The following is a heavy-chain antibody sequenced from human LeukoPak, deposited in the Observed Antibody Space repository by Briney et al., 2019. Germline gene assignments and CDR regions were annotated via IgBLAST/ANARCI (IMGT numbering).Heavy chain of an antibody. CDR1: GGSFRGYY. Sequence: AWTLSLTCAVYGGSFRGYYWSWVRQPPAKGLEWFGEIDHSGSTNYNAALRSRVTITSGTSTNHFSLKLSSVTAADKVVFYCAGVNTRVRGVTHYFYGMDFWGKGTTVTVSS. J-gene: IGHJ6*04. D-gene: IGHD3-10*01. CDR2: IDHSGST. V-gene: IGHV4-34*01. CDR3: AGVNTRVRGVTHYFYGMDF.